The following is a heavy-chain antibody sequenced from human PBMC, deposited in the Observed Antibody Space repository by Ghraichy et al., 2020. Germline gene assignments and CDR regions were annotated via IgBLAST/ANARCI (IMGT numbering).Heavy chain of an antibody. Sequence: SQTLSLTCAFYGVSFSGSYWSCIRQYPGEGLEWIGEINHSGSTNYNPPLKSRVTISADTSKNQFSLKLTLRTAADTAIYYCARVTGILPTAVYSYYYGMEVWGQGTKVTVSS. CDR1: GVSFSGSY. CDR2: INHSGST. J-gene: IGHJ6*02. CDR3: ARVTGILPTAVYSYYYGMEV. V-gene: IGHV4-34*01. D-gene: IGHD2-15*01.